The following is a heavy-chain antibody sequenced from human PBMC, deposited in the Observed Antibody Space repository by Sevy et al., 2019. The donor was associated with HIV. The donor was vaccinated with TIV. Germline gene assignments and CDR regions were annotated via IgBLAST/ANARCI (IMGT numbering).Heavy chain of an antibody. CDR1: GDSVSSGNYC. J-gene: IGHJ6*02. V-gene: IGHV4-61*01. CDR2: HFYSAST. CDR3: AGAAPAYYYAMDV. D-gene: IGHD2-15*01. Sequence: SDTLSLTCTVSGDSVSSGNYCWSWIRQPPGKGLEWIGYHFYSASTTYNPSLKSRVTISVDTSKNQFSLKLTSVTAADTAVYYCAGAAPAYYYAMDVWGQGTTVTVSS.